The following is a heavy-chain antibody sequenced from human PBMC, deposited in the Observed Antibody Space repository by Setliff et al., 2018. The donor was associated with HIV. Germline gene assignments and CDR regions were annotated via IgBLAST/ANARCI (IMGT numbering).Heavy chain of an antibody. CDR2: IHFSGST. D-gene: IGHD3-10*01. Sequence: PSETLSLTCTVSGASITTSSYYWGWIRQPPGKGLEWIGNIHFSGSTYYNPSLKSRVIISVDRPQNQFSLTLISVTAADTAVYYCTRHLPVYYGSGVSYYFDYWGQGTLVTVSS. V-gene: IGHV4-39*01. J-gene: IGHJ4*02. CDR1: GASITTSSYY. CDR3: TRHLPVYYGSGVSYYFDY.